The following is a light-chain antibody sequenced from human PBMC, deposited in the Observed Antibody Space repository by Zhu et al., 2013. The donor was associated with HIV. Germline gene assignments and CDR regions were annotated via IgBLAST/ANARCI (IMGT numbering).Light chain of an antibody. CDR2: EVS. Sequence: QSALTQPASVSGSPGQSITISCTGTSNDVGGYNYVSWYQQHPGKAPKLMIYEVSNRPSGISHRFSGSKSGSTASLTISGLQAEDEADYYCCSYAGSYTYVFGTGTKVTVL. V-gene: IGLV2-14*01. CDR3: CSYAGSYTYV. J-gene: IGLJ1*01. CDR1: SNDVGGYNY.